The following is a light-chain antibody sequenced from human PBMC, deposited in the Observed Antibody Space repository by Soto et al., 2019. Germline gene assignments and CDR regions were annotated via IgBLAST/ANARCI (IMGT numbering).Light chain of an antibody. V-gene: IGLV2-11*01. CDR1: SSDVGGYNY. J-gene: IGLJ2*01. CDR2: DVT. CDR3: CSYAGSYTHVV. Sequence: QSALTQPRSVSGSPGQSVTISCTGASSDVGGYNYVSWYQQHPGKAPKLMIYDVTKRPSGVPDRFSGSKSGNTASLTISGIHAEDEADYYCCSYAGSYTHVVFGGGTKLTVL.